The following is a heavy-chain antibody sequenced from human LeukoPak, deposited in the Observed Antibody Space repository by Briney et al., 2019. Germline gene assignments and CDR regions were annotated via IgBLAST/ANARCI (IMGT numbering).Heavy chain of an antibody. CDR2: IYYSGST. Sequence: PSETPSLTCTVSGGSISSYYWSWIRQPPGKGLEWIGYIYYSGSTNYNPSLKSRVTISVDTSKNQFSLKLSSVTAADTAVYYCARGDPTTGDPMFGYWGQGTLVTVSS. J-gene: IGHJ4*02. CDR3: ARGDPTTGDPMFGY. V-gene: IGHV4-59*01. D-gene: IGHD3-16*01. CDR1: GGSISSYY.